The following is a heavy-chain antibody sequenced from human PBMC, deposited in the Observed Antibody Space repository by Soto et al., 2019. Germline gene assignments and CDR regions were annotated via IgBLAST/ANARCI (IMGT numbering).Heavy chain of an antibody. D-gene: IGHD6-19*01. V-gene: IGHV4-61*01. J-gene: IGHJ5*02. Sequence: PSETLSLTCTVSGGSVSSGSYYWSWIRQPPGKGLEWIGYIYYSGSTNYNPSLESRVTISVDTSKNQFSLKLSSVTAADTAVYYCARVSSGWYAGGWFDPWGQGTLVTVSS. CDR1: GGSVSSGSYY. CDR3: ARVSSGWYAGGWFDP. CDR2: IYYSGST.